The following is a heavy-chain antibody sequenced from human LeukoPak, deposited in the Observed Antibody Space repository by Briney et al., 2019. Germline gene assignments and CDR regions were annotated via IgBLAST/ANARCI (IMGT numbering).Heavy chain of an antibody. Sequence: SETLSLTCTVSGGSISTTNNYWGWIRPPPGKGLEWVGNIYFSGSTYYNPSLKSRVTISVDTSQNQFSLKLSSVTAADTAAFYCARWRATAMPETRGVFDSWGQGTLVTVSS. CDR3: ARWRATAMPETRGVFDS. CDR2: IYFSGST. D-gene: IGHD4-23*01. V-gene: IGHV4-39*01. J-gene: IGHJ4*02. CDR1: GGSISTTNNY.